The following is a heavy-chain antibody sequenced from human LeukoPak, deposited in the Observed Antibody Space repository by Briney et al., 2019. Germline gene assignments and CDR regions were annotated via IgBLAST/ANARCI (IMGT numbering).Heavy chain of an antibody. CDR2: IGTAGDT. J-gene: IGHJ6*02. CDR1: GFTFSSYD. CDR3: ARDPGDYYGMDV. V-gene: IGHV3-13*01. Sequence: PGGSLRLSCAASGFTFSSYDMHWVRQATGKGLEWVSAIGTAGDTYYPGSVKGRFTISRENAKNSLYLQMNSLRAGGTAVYYCARDPGDYYGMDVWGQGTTVTVSS.